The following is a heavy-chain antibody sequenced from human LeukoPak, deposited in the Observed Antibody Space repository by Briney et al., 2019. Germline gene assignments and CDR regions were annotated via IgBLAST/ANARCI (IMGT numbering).Heavy chain of an antibody. CDR2: MNPNSGNT. CDR3: ARGGGVGGYFYDY. J-gene: IGHJ4*02. D-gene: IGHD2-15*01. Sequence: ASVRVSCKASGHIVTSYDIYRVRQATGQWLEWMGCMNPNSGNTGYAQKFQGRVTMTRNTSISTAYMELSSLRSEDTAVYYCARGGGVGGYFYDYWGQGTLVTVSS. V-gene: IGHV1-8*01. CDR1: GHIVTSYD.